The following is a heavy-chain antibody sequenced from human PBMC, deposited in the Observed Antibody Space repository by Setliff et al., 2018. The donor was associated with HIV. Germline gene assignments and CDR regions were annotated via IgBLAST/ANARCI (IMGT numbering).Heavy chain of an antibody. CDR2: ISGYNGNT. CDR3: ARDGDSRDGRVYHYYYMDV. Sequence: ASVKVSCKTSGYTLTSYGISWVRQAPGQGLEWMGWISGYNGNTNYALNFHGRITITTETSTRTAYMELWSLRSDDTAVYYCARDGDSRDGRVYHYYYMDVWGKGTTVTVSS. CDR1: GYTLTSYG. D-gene: IGHD1-26*01. V-gene: IGHV1-18*01. J-gene: IGHJ6*03.